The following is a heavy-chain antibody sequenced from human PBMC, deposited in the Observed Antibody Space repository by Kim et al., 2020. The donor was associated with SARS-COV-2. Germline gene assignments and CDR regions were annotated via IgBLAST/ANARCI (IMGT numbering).Heavy chain of an antibody. CDR3: ARGSAVAGALGAFDI. D-gene: IGHD6-19*01. J-gene: IGHJ3*02. Sequence: GTGQFTISRDNSKHTVYLQMNSLGAEDTAVYYCARGSAVAGALGAFDIWGQGTMVTVSS. V-gene: IGHV3-30*01.